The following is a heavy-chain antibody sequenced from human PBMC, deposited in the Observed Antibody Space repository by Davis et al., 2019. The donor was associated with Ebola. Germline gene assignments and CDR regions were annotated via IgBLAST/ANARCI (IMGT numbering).Heavy chain of an antibody. V-gene: IGHV4-59*12. CDR3: ARGGSSHHYYYYYMDV. D-gene: IGHD6-13*01. Sequence: SETLSLTCTVSGGSMSSYYWSWIRQPPGKGLEWIGNIYYSGSTNYNPSLKSRVTISVDTSKNQFSLKLSSVTAADTAVYYCARGGSSHHYYYYYMDVWGKGTTVTVSS. J-gene: IGHJ6*03. CDR2: IYYSGST. CDR1: GGSMSSYY.